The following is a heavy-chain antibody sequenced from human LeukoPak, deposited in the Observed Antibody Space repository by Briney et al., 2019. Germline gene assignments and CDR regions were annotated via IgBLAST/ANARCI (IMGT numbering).Heavy chain of an antibody. D-gene: IGHD1-26*01. CDR3: ARDSPSGATDY. Sequence: PGGSLRLSGAASGFTVSSNYMSWVRQAPGKGLEWVSVIYSGGSTYYADSVKGRFTISRDNSKNTLYLQMNSLRAEDTAVYYCARDSPSGATDYWGQGTLVTVSS. CDR2: IYSGGST. V-gene: IGHV3-53*01. CDR1: GFTVSSNY. J-gene: IGHJ4*02.